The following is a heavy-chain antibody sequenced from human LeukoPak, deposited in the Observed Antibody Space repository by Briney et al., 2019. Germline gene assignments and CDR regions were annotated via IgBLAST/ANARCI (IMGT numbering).Heavy chain of an antibody. V-gene: IGHV3-23*01. CDR2: ISGSGVTT. CDR1: GFTFSSYG. CDR3: AKNGDRGAYCSGGSCYPYYYYYIDV. J-gene: IGHJ6*03. D-gene: IGHD2-15*01. Sequence: GGSLRLSCAASGFTFSSYGMSWVRQAPGKGLEWVSTISGSGVTTYYADSVKGRFTISRDNSKNTLYLQMNSLRAEDTAIYYCAKNGDRGAYCSGGSCYPYYYYYIDVWGKGTTVTISS.